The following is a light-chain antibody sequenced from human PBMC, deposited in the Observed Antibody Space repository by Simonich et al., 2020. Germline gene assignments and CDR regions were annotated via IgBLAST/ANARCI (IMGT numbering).Light chain of an antibody. V-gene: IGKV1-5*03. CDR3: QQYYSYPFT. CDR2: KAS. Sequence: DIQMTQSPSTLSASVGDRVTITCRASQSIRSWLAWYQQKPGKAPKLLIYKASSLESGVPSRFSGSGSGTEFTLTISCLQSEDFATYYCQQYYSYPFTFGPGTKVDIK. J-gene: IGKJ3*01. CDR1: QSIRSW.